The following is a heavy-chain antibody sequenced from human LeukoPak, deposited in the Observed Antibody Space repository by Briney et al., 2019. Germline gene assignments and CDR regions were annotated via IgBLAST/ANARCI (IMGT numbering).Heavy chain of an antibody. V-gene: IGHV3-7*01. CDR1: GFTFSSYW. Sequence: GGSLRLSCAASGFTFSSYWMSWVRQAPGKGLEWVANIKQDGSEKYYVDSVKGRFTISRDNAKSSLYLQMNSLRAEDTAVYYCARGKYDFWSGYSSWFDPWGQGTLVTVSS. D-gene: IGHD3-3*01. J-gene: IGHJ5*02. CDR3: ARGKYDFWSGYSSWFDP. CDR2: IKQDGSEK.